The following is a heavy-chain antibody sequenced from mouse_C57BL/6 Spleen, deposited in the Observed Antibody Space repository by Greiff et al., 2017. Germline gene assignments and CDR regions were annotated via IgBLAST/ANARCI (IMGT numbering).Heavy chain of an antibody. D-gene: IGHD1-1*01. J-gene: IGHJ4*01. CDR1: GFTFSSYA. CDR3: TRDTTVVATDAMDY. CDR2: ISSGGDYI. V-gene: IGHV5-9-1*02. Sequence: EVQGVESGEGLVKPGGSLKLSCAASGFTFSSYAMSWVRQTPEKRLEWVAYISSGGDYIYYADTVKGRFTISRDNARNTLYLQMSSLKSEDTAMYYCTRDTTVVATDAMDYWGQGTSVTVSS.